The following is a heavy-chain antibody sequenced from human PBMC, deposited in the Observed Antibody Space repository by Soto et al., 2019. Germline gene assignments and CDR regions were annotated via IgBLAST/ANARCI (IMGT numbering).Heavy chain of an antibody. CDR3: VRETMRASAAASLDY. CDR1: GFTFSTYE. V-gene: IGHV3-48*03. J-gene: IGHJ4*02. CDR2: ISVSGNII. Sequence: EVQLVESGGNLVQPGGSLRLSCAASGFTFSTYEFNWVRQAPGRGLEWISYISVSGNIIKYADSVKGRFTISRDNAETSLHRHMSRLRFDDTALYFCVRETMRASAAASLDYLGQGTQVIVSS. D-gene: IGHD6-13*01.